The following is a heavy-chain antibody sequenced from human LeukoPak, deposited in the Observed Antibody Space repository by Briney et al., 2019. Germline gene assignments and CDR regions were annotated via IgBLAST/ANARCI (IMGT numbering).Heavy chain of an antibody. CDR1: GFTFSDYY. CDR2: ISSSGSTI. J-gene: IGHJ3*02. V-gene: IGHV3-11*01. Sequence: GGSLRLSCAASGFTFSDYYMSWIRQAPGKGLEWVSYISSSGSTIYYADSVKGRFTTSRDNVKNSLYLQMKSLRAEDTAVYYCARVLKTRYAFDIWGQGTMVTVSS. CDR3: ARVLKTRYAFDI. D-gene: IGHD2/OR15-2a*01.